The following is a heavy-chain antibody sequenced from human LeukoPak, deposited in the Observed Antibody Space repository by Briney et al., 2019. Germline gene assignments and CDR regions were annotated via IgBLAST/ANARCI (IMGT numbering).Heavy chain of an antibody. CDR1: GGSFSGYY. V-gene: IGHV4-34*01. CDR3: ARVDLAVAGTNYSDY. J-gene: IGHJ4*02. CDR2: INHSGST. Sequence: PSETLSLTCAVYGGSFSGYYWSWIRQPPGKGLEWIGEINHSGSTNYNPSLKSRVTISVDTSKNQFSLKLSSVTAADTAVYYCARVDLAVAGTNYSDYWGQGTLVTVSS. D-gene: IGHD6-19*01.